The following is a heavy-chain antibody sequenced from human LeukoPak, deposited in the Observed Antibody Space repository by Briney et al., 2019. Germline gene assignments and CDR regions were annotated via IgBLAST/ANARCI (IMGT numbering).Heavy chain of an antibody. J-gene: IGHJ4*02. V-gene: IGHV3-53*01. CDR2: IYSGGSK. D-gene: IGHD3-10*01. CDR1: GFTVSSNY. CDR3: ARANHYGAFDY. Sequence: GGSLRLSCAASGFTVSSNYMSWVRQAPGKGLEWVSVIYSGGSKYYADSVKGRLTISRDNSKNTVYLQMNSLRAEDTAVYYCARANHYGAFDYWGQGTLVTVSS.